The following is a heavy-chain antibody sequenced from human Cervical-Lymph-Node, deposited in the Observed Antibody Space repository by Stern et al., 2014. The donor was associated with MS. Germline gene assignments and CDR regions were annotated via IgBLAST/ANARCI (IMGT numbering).Heavy chain of an antibody. V-gene: IGHV4-34*01. Sequence: QVQLQQWGAGLLKPSETLSLTCAVYGGSFSGYYWSWIRQPPGKGLEWIGEINHAVSTNYTLSLKSRVTISVDPSKTQFSLKLSSVTAADTAVYYCARGGETYGDYLFGWYFDLWGRGTLVTVSS. CDR3: ARGGETYGDYLFGWYFDL. CDR1: GGSFSGYY. J-gene: IGHJ2*01. D-gene: IGHD4-17*01. CDR2: INHAVST.